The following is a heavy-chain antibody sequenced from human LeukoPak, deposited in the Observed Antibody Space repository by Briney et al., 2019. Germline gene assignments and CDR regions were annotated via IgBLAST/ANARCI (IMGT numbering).Heavy chain of an antibody. CDR2: ITSSSNYL. J-gene: IGHJ5*02. CDR3: AGEMAYDFWSGYYANNWFDP. V-gene: IGHV3-21*01. Sequence: GGSLRLSCAASGFTFSSYSMNWVRQAPGKGLEWVSSITSSSNYLYYADSVRGRFTISRDNAKNSLYLQMNSLRAEDTAVYYCAGEMAYDFWSGYYANNWFDPWGQGTLVTVSS. CDR1: GFTFSSYS. D-gene: IGHD3-3*01.